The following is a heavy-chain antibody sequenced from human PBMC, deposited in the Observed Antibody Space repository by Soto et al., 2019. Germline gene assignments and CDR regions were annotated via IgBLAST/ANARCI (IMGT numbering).Heavy chain of an antibody. V-gene: IGHV1-69*13. CDR2: IIPIFGTA. J-gene: IGHJ5*02. D-gene: IGHD6-19*01. CDR1: GGTFSSYA. Sequence: GASVKVSCKASGGTFSSYAISWVRQAPGQGLEWMGGIIPIFGTANYAQKFQGRVTITADESTSTAYMELSSLRSEDTAVYYCARVLRQWRIHDNWFDPWGQGTLVTVSS. CDR3: ARVLRQWRIHDNWFDP.